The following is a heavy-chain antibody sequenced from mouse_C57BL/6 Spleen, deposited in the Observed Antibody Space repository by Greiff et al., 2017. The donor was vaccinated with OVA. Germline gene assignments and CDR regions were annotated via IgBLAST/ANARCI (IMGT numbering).Heavy chain of an antibody. J-gene: IGHJ3*01. D-gene: IGHD2-4*01. V-gene: IGHV1-55*01. CDR2: IYPGSGST. CDR1: GYTFTSYW. CDR3: ARGRDDYDRFAY. Sequence: VQLQQPGAELVKPGASVKMSCKASGYTFTSYWITWVKQRPGQGLEWIGDIYPGSGSTNYNEKFKSKATLTVDTSSSTAYMQLSSLTSEDSAVYYCARGRDDYDRFAYWGQGTLVTVSA.